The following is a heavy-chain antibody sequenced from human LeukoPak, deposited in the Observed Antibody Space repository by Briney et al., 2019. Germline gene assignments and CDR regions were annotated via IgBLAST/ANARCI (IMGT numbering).Heavy chain of an antibody. Sequence: GESLRLSCAASGFTFSGYWIHWVRQAPGKGLEWVSRINPNGRTTTYADSVKGRFTISRDNAKNTVYLQMNSLRAEDTAVYYCAKVGDNGIAVAGPPPPFDYWGQGTLVTVSS. V-gene: IGHV3-74*01. CDR1: GFTFSGYW. CDR2: INPNGRTT. CDR3: AKVGDNGIAVAGPPPPFDY. D-gene: IGHD6-19*01. J-gene: IGHJ4*02.